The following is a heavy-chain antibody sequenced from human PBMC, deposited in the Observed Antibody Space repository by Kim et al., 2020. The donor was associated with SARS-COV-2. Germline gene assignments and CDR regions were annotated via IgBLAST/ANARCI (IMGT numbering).Heavy chain of an antibody. V-gene: IGHV4-39*01. CDR1: GGSISSSSYY. CDR2: IYYSGST. D-gene: IGHD3-9*01. CDR3: ARQTGILTGFDY. J-gene: IGHJ4*02. Sequence: SETLSLTCTVSGGSISSSSYYWGWIRQPPGKGLEWIGSIYYSGSTYYNPSLKSRVTISVDTSKNQFSLKLSSVTAADTAVYYCARQTGILTGFDYWGQGTLVTVSS.